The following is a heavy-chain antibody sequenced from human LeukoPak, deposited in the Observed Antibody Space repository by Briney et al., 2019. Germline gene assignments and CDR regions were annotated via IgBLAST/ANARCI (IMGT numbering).Heavy chain of an antibody. CDR2: ISAYNGNT. CDR1: GYTFTSYG. Sequence: ASVKVSCKASGYTFTSYGISRVRQAPGQGLEWMGWISAYNGNTNYAQKLQGRVTMTTDTSTSTAYMELRSLRSDDTAVYYCAREGTMVRGVVNYYYMDVWGKGTTVTVSS. V-gene: IGHV1-18*01. D-gene: IGHD3-10*01. CDR3: AREGTMVRGVVNYYYMDV. J-gene: IGHJ6*03.